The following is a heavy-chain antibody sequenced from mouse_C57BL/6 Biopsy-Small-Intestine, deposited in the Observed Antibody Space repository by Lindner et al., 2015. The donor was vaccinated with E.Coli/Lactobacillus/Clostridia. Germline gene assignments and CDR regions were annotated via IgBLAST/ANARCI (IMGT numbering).Heavy chain of an antibody. D-gene: IGHD2-12*01. CDR1: GFNIKDDY. V-gene: IGHV14-3*01. Sequence: VQLQESGAELVRPGASVKLSCTASGFNIKDDYMHWVKQRPEQGLEWIGRIDPANGNTKYAPKFQDKATITADTSSNTAYLQLSSLTSEDTAVYYCARDIGSYHWYFDVWGAGTTVTVSS. CDR3: ARDIGSYHWYFDV. CDR2: IDPANGNT. J-gene: IGHJ1*01.